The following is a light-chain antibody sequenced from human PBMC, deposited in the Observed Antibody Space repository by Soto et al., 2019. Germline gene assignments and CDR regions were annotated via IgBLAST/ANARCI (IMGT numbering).Light chain of an antibody. V-gene: IGKV1-12*01. CDR3: QQANSFPRT. J-gene: IGKJ1*01. Sequence: DIQMTQSPSSVSASIGDRVTITCRASQGIGSWLAWYQQKPGKAPLLLIYAASSLQSGVPSRFSGSGSGTDFTLTISSLQPEDSATYHCQQANSFPRTFGQGTTVEIK. CDR2: AAS. CDR1: QGIGSW.